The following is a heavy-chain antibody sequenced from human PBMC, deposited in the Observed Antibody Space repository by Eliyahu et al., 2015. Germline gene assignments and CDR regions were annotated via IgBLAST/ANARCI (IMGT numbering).Heavy chain of an antibody. CDR1: GXXXPNYW. Sequence: EVQLAQSGAEVKXPGESLXISCXGSGXXXPNYWIGWVPQTPGKGLEWMGVIFPRDSDTTYSPSFEGQVSLSADKSTATTFLHWSSLKASDSAMYYCVRTVLVASTAYFDFWGQGTLVTVSS. D-gene: IGHD2-8*02. J-gene: IGHJ4*02. V-gene: IGHV5-51*01. CDR3: VRTVLVASTAYFDF. CDR2: IFPRDSDT.